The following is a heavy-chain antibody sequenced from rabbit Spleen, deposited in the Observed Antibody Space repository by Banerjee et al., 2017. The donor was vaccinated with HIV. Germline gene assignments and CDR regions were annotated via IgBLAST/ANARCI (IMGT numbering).Heavy chain of an antibody. CDR3: VRDSWDFNL. Sequence: QEQLVESGGGLVQPGESLKLSCKASGFDFSNYGVSWVRQAPGKGLEWIGYIDPVFGTTYYANWVNGRFTISSHNGQNTLYLQLNSLTVADTATYFCVRDSWDFNLWGQGTLVPS. CDR2: IDPVFGTT. CDR1: GFDFSNYG. D-gene: IGHD4-2*01. V-gene: IGHV1S47*01. J-gene: IGHJ4*01.